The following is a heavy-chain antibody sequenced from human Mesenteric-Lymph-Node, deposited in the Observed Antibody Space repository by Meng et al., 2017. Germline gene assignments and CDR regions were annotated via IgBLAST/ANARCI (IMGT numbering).Heavy chain of an antibody. CDR3: ARDGGITYYYYYGMDV. J-gene: IGHJ6*02. V-gene: IGHV1-2*06. Sequence: ASVKVSCKASGYTFTGYYMHWVRQAPGQGLEWMGRINPNSGGTNYAQKFQGRVTMTRDTSISTAYMELSRLRSEDTAVYYCARDGGITYYYYYGMDVWGQGTTVTVPS. CDR2: INPNSGGT. CDR1: GYTFTGYY. D-gene: IGHD3-16*01.